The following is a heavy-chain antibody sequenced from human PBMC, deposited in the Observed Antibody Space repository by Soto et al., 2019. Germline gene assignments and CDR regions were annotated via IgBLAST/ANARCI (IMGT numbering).Heavy chain of an antibody. CDR1: GGSVNGYY. CDR3: ATRITVFGLLIPPFDP. D-gene: IGHD3-3*01. V-gene: IGHV4-34*01. J-gene: IGHJ5*02. Sequence: SETLSLTCAVYGGSVNGYYWNWIRPPPGKGLEWIGEINHTGGTHYNPSLKSRVTLSVDTSKNQFSLRLSSVTAADTAIYYCATRITVFGLLIPPFDPWGQGTQVTVSS. CDR2: INHTGGT.